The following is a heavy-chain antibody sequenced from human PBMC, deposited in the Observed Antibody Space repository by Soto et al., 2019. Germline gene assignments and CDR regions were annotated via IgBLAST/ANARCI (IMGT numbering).Heavy chain of an antibody. D-gene: IGHD3-16*02. J-gene: IGHJ4*02. V-gene: IGHV3-23*01. CDR3: AKVHGYDYIWGSYRETLFDY. CDR2: ISGSGGST. CDR1: GFTFSSYA. Sequence: EVQLLESGGGLVQPGGSLRLSCAASGFTFSSYAMSWVRQAPGKGLEWVSAISGSGGSTYYADSVKGRFTISRDNSKNALYLQINSLRAEDTAVYYCAKVHGYDYIWGSYRETLFDYWGQGTLVTVSS.